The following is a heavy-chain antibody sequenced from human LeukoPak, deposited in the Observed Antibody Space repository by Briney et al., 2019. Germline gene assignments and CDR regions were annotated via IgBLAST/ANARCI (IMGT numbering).Heavy chain of an antibody. CDR2: IYTSGST. Sequence: SETLSLTCTVSGGSISSYYWSWIRQPAGKGLEWIGRIYTSGSTNYNPSLKSRVTMSVDTSKNQFSLKLSSVTAADTAVYYCARDGLYYDILTGYHRRGYFDYWGQGTLVTVSS. D-gene: IGHD3-9*01. J-gene: IGHJ4*02. CDR3: ARDGLYYDILTGYHRRGYFDY. CDR1: GGSISSYY. V-gene: IGHV4-4*07.